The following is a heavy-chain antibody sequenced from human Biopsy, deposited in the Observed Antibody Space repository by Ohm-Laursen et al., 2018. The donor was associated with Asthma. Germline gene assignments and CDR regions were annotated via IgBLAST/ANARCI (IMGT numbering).Heavy chain of an antibody. V-gene: IGHV1-18*01. D-gene: IGHD3-10*01. CDR1: GYTFSSAG. CDR3: ARAVDYSHYYGIDV. Sequence: ASVKVSCNTSGYTFSSAGITWVRQAPGQGLEWMGWISAYNGNTKVAQKLQDRVTMITDTSTSTAYMELRSLRSDDTAVYFCARAVDYSHYYGIDVWGQGTTVTVS. J-gene: IGHJ6*02. CDR2: ISAYNGNT.